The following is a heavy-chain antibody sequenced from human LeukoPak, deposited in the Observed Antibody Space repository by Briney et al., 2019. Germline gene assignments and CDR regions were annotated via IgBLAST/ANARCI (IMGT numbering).Heavy chain of an antibody. J-gene: IGHJ4*02. D-gene: IGHD3-22*01. CDR1: GGSFSGYY. Sequence: SETLSLTCAVYGGSFSGYYWSWIRQPPGKGLEWIGEINHSGSTNYNPSLKSRVTISVDTSKNQFSLKLSSVTAADTAVYYCARGPQDYYYDSSGYGYWGQGILVTVSS. CDR2: INHSGST. V-gene: IGHV4-34*01. CDR3: ARGPQDYYYDSSGYGY.